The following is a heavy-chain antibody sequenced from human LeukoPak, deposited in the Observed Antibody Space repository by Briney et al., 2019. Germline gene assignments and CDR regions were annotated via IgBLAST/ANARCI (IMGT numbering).Heavy chain of an antibody. CDR1: GFTFSSFD. J-gene: IGHJ6*03. D-gene: IGHD1-1*01. V-gene: IGHV3-13*01. CDR3: ARGPPRGKYYYMDV. Sequence: GVSLRLSCAASGFTFSSFDMHWVRQPTGQGLEWVSTIGTASDTYYPGSVEGRFTLSRDNAKNSLYLQMNSLTAGDTAVYYCARGPPRGKYYYMDVWGKGTTVTVSS. CDR2: IGTASDT.